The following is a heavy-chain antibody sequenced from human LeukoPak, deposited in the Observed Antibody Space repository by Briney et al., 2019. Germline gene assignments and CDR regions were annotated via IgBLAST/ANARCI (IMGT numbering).Heavy chain of an antibody. D-gene: IGHD5-18*01. CDR2: IFSGGNT. CDR3: ARVGPGYTYVYGAPCYFDS. J-gene: IGHJ4*02. Sequence: PGGSLRLSCAASGFTVSSNYMSWVRQAPGKGLEWVSLIFSGGNTYYADSVKGRFTISRHNSGNTVYLQMNSLRVEDTAVYYCARVGPGYTYVYGAPCYFDSWGQGTLVTVSS. CDR1: GFTVSSNY. V-gene: IGHV3-53*04.